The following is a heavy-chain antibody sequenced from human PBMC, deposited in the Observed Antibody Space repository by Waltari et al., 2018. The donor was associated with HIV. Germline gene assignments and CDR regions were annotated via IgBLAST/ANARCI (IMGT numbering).Heavy chain of an antibody. J-gene: IGHJ3*02. CDR3: ARVGPDSSGYYSQTHKDAFDI. CDR1: GYTFTSYA. D-gene: IGHD3-22*01. CDR2: INAGNGNT. V-gene: IGHV1-3*01. Sequence: QVQLVQSGAEVKKPGASVKVSCKASGYTFTSYAMHWVRQAPGQRLEWMGWINAGNGNTKYSQKFQGRVTITRDTSASTAYMELSSLRSEDTAVYYCARVGPDSSGYYSQTHKDAFDIWGQGTMVTVSS.